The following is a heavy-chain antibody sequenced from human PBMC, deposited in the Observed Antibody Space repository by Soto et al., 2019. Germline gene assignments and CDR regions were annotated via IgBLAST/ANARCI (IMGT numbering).Heavy chain of an antibody. Sequence: PSETLSLTCAVYGGSFSGYYWSWIRQPPGKGLEWIGEINHSGSTNYNPSLKSRVTISVDTSKNQFSLKLSSVTAADTAVYYCARGRATVTAYYYYYYVMDVWGQGTTVTVSS. CDR3: ARGRATVTAYYYYYYVMDV. V-gene: IGHV4-34*01. CDR1: GGSFSGYY. J-gene: IGHJ6*02. D-gene: IGHD4-17*01. CDR2: INHSGST.